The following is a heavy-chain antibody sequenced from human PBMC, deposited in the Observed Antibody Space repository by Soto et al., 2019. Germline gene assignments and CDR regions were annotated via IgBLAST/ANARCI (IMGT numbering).Heavy chain of an antibody. CDR1: GYTFTGNY. D-gene: IGHD5-12*01. CDR3: ARDVGKGYSGYEGYFDS. Sequence: QVQLVQSGAEVKKPGASVKVSCKGSGYTFTGNYIHWVRQAPGQGLEWMGYINPNSGGASYLQKFQGRVTMARDTSISTVYMELSRLTSVDTAVYFCARDVGKGYSGYEGYFDSWGQGTLVTVSS. CDR2: INPNSGGA. J-gene: IGHJ4*02. V-gene: IGHV1-2*02.